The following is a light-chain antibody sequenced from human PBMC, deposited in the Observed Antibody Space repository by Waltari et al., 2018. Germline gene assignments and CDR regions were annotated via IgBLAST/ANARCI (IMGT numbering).Light chain of an antibody. Sequence: QSALTHPASVSGSPGQSITIPCTATSSDVRANKYVSWYQPHPGKAPKVVIYDVTERPAGVSNRFSGSKSGSTASLTISGLQTEDEAGYYCSSRTNSITWVFGGGTKVTVL. CDR2: DVT. CDR1: SSDVRANKY. CDR3: SSRTNSITWV. V-gene: IGLV2-14*03. J-gene: IGLJ3*02.